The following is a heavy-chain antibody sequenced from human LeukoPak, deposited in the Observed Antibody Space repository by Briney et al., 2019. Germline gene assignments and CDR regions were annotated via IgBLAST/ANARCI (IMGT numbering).Heavy chain of an antibody. V-gene: IGHV3-30-3*01. J-gene: IGHJ4*02. CDR2: ISYDGSNK. CDR3: ARDGNDFWSGYYNL. Sequence: GGSLRLSCAASGFTFSTYAIHWVRQAPGKGLEWVAVISYDGSNKYYADSVKGRFTISRDNSKNTVYLQMNSLRAEDTAVYYCARDGNDFWSGYYNLWGQGTLVTVSS. CDR1: GFTFSTYA. D-gene: IGHD3-3*01.